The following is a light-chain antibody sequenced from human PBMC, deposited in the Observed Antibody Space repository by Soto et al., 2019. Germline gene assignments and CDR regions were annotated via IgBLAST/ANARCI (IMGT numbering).Light chain of an antibody. Sequence: QSALTQPPSASGSPGQSVTISCTGTSSDVGGYNFVSWYQQHPGKAPKLMIYEVSERPSGVPDRFSGSKSGNTASLTVSGLHADYEADYYCSSYAGSNIVVFGGGTQLTVL. CDR3: SSYAGSNIVV. CDR2: EVS. V-gene: IGLV2-8*01. J-gene: IGLJ2*01. CDR1: SSDVGGYNF.